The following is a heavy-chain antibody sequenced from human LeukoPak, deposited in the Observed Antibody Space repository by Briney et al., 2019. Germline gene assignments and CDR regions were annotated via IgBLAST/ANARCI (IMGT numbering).Heavy chain of an antibody. CDR1: GFTFSSYI. Sequence: PGGSLRLSCAASGFTFSSYIMNWVRQAPGKGLEWVSSISSSSSYIYSADSVKGRFTISRDNAKNSLYLQMNSLRAEDTAVYYCAGTRQPIVSHFDYWGQGTLVTVSS. V-gene: IGHV3-21*01. CDR2: ISSSSSYI. J-gene: IGHJ4*02. D-gene: IGHD3-16*02. CDR3: AGTRQPIVSHFDY.